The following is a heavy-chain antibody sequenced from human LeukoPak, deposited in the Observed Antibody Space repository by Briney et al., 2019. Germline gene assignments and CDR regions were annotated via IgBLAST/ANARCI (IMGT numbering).Heavy chain of an antibody. J-gene: IGHJ6*02. CDR1: GGSISSGSYY. V-gene: IGHV4-61*02. D-gene: IGHD4-17*01. Sequence: TPSQTLSLTCTVSGGSISSGSYYWSWIRQPAGKGLEWIGRIYTSGSTNYNPSLKSRVTISVDTSKNQFSLKLSSVTAADTAVYYCARDYADYYYGMDAWGQGTTVTVSS. CDR3: ARDYADYYYGMDA. CDR2: IYTSGST.